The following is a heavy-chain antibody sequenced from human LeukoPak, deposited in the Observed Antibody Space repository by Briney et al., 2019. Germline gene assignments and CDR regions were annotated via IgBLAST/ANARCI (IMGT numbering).Heavy chain of an antibody. V-gene: IGHV4-59*01. Sequence: PSETLSLTCTVSGGSISSYYWSWIRQPPGKGLEWIGYIYYSGSTNYNPSLKGRVTISVDTSKNQFSLKLSSVTAADTAVYYCARDLSHYDILTGYYNWFDPWGQGTLVTVSS. CDR1: GGSISSYY. CDR3: ARDLSHYDILTGYYNWFDP. D-gene: IGHD3-9*01. J-gene: IGHJ5*02. CDR2: IYYSGST.